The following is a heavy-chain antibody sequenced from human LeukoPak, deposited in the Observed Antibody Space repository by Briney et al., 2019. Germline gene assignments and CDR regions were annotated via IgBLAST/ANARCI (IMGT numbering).Heavy chain of an antibody. CDR2: ISSSSSYI. D-gene: IGHD5-18*01. J-gene: IGHJ4*02. CDR3: ARVSWIQLWLPLDY. V-gene: IGHV3-21*01. CDR1: GFTFSSYS. Sequence: PGGSLRLSCAASGFTFSSYSMNWVRQAPGKGLEWVSSISSSSSYIYYADSVKGRFTISRDNAKNSLYLQMNSLRAEDTAVYYCARVSWIQLWLPLDYWGQGTLVTVSS.